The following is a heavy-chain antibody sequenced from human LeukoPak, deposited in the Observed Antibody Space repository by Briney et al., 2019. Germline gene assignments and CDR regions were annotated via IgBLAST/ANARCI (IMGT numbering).Heavy chain of an antibody. CDR1: GFTFSDYW. V-gene: IGHV3-7*01. Sequence: GGSLRLSCVASGFTFSDYWMSWVRQAPGKGLEWVANIKQDGSEIYYVASVRGRFTISRDNTKNSLYLQMNSLRAEDTAVYYCARRYFDSWGQGTLVTVSS. J-gene: IGHJ4*02. CDR2: IKQDGSEI. CDR3: ARRYFDS.